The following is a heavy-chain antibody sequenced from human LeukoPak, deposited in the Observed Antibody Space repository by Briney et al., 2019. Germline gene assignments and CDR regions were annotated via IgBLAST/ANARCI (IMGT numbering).Heavy chain of an antibody. Sequence: GGSLRLSCAASGFTFSSYAMSWVRQAPGKGLEWVSAISGSGGSTYYADSVKGRFTISRDNSKNTLYLQMNSLRAEDTAVYYCAKDISDIVLMVYALGAFDIWGQGTMVTVSS. CDR2: ISGSGGST. CDR1: GFTFSSYA. V-gene: IGHV3-23*01. D-gene: IGHD2-8*01. CDR3: AKDISDIVLMVYALGAFDI. J-gene: IGHJ3*02.